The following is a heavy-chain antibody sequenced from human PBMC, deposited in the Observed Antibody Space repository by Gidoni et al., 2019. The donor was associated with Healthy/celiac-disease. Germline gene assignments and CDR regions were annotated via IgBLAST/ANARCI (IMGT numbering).Heavy chain of an antibody. D-gene: IGHD5-18*01. CDR1: GGSFGGYY. V-gene: IGHV4-34*01. Sequence: QVQLQQWGAGLLKPSETLSLTCAVYGGSFGGYYWCWLRQPPGKGLVWIGEIKHSGNTNSTPSLKSRVTISVDTYKNKFSLKLSSVTAADTAVYYCARDSRYSYGYQIRKKFGEEYYFDYWGQGTLVTVSS. CDR2: IKHSGNT. J-gene: IGHJ4*02. CDR3: ARDSRYSYGYQIRKKFGEEYYFDY.